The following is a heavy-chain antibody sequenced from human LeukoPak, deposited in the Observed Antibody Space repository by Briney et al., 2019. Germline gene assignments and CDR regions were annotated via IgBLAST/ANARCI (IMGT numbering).Heavy chain of an antibody. Sequence: PGGSLRLSCAASGFTFSSYAMSWVRQAPGKGLEWVSAISGSGGSTYYADSVKGRFTISRDNAKNSLYLQMNSLRAEDTAVYYCAREGQLLRVFFDYWGQGTLVTVSS. J-gene: IGHJ4*02. CDR3: AREGQLLRVFFDY. V-gene: IGHV3-23*01. CDR1: GFTFSSYA. D-gene: IGHD2-2*01. CDR2: ISGSGGST.